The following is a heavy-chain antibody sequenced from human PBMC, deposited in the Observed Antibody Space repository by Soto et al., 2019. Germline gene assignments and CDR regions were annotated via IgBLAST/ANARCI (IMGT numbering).Heavy chain of an antibody. CDR1: GYSFTNYW. V-gene: IGHV5-51*01. CDR3: ARHGFYGDYSSNYFDP. CDR2: IYPSDSDT. J-gene: IGHJ5*02. D-gene: IGHD4-17*01. Sequence: PGESLKISCKGSGYSFTNYWIAWVRQMPGKGLEYIGIIYPSDSDTRYSPSFQGQVTISADKSISTAYPQWSSLKASDTAIYYCARHGFYGDYSSNYFDPWGQGTLVTVSS.